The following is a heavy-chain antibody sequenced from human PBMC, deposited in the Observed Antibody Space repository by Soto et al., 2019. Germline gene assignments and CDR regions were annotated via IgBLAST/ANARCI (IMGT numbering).Heavy chain of an antibody. Sequence: QEQLVQSGGGVVQPGRSLRLSCAASGFIFSSYGMHWVRQAPGKGLEWVAVISYDGSNEYYADSVQGRFTISRDNSKQTPYFQMDSLRTEDTGVYFCATLLWEGIIFLGPSGGPGEYWGQGTLVTVSS. D-gene: IGHD3-16*01. V-gene: IGHV3-30*03. CDR1: GFIFSSYG. CDR3: ATLLWEGIIFLGPSGGPGEY. J-gene: IGHJ4*02. CDR2: ISYDGSNE.